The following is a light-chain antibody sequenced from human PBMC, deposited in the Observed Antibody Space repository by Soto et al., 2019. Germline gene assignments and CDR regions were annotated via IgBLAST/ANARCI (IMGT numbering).Light chain of an antibody. CDR1: QSISSY. J-gene: IGKJ1*01. V-gene: IGKV1-39*01. Sequence: DIQMTQSPCSMSASVGDRVTITCRASQSISSYLNWYQQKPGKAPKLLIYAASSLQSGVPSRLSGSGSGTDFTLTISSLQPEDFATYYCQQSYSTPRTFGQGTKV. CDR3: QQSYSTPRT. CDR2: AAS.